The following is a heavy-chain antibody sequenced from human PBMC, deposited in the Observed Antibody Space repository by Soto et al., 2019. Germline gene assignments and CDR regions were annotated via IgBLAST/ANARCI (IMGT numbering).Heavy chain of an antibody. CDR1: GYTFTNYH. CDR3: ALPKNTLGWYNF. CDR2: INPNGGST. J-gene: IGHJ4*02. V-gene: IGHV1-46*01. D-gene: IGHD6-19*01. Sequence: QVQVVQSGAEVKKPGASVKVSCKTSGYTFTNYHVHWVRQAPGQGLEWMGAINPNGGSTTYAQHLRGRVTMTSDSSKTKVYMEMGSLRSDDSAVYYCALPKNTLGWYNFWGQGTLVTVS.